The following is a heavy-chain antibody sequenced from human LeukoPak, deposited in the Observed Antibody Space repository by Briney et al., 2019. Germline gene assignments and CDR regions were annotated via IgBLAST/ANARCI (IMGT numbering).Heavy chain of an antibody. D-gene: IGHD2-15*01. Sequence: GGSLRLSCAASGFTFSYYSMSWVRQAPGKGLEWVSYITSSSTTIYNADSVKGRFTISRDNAKNSLYLQMNSLRAEDTAVYYRARVDCTGGSCYGRGWFDPWGQGTLVTVSS. CDR2: ITSSSTTI. V-gene: IGHV3-48*01. J-gene: IGHJ5*02. CDR3: ARVDCTGGSCYGRGWFDP. CDR1: GFTFSYYS.